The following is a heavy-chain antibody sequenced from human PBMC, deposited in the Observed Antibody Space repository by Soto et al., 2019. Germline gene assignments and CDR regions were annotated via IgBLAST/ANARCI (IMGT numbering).Heavy chain of an antibody. V-gene: IGHV1-69*06. CDR1: GGTLTTNA. CDR2: IIPMFGSP. Sequence: QLQLVQSGAEVKKAGSSVRVSCKASGGTLTTNAISWVRQAPGQGLEWMGAIIPMFGSPKYAQKFLGRVTITADNPTSTIYMEMISLTSADTAVYYCARGGFVAGLYNAMDAWGQGPTVAVSS. D-gene: IGHD6-19*01. J-gene: IGHJ6*02. CDR3: ARGGFVAGLYNAMDA.